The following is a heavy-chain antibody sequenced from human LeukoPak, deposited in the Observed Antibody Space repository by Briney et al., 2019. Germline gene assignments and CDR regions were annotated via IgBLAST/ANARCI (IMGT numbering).Heavy chain of an antibody. Sequence: GGSLRLSCAASGFTFSSYAMSWVRQAPGKGLEWVSAISGSGGSTYYADSVKGRFTISRDNSKNTIYLQMDRLRDEDTAVYYCARSLRFGELFFDYWGQGTLVTVSS. CDR2: ISGSGGST. CDR3: ARSLRFGELFFDY. V-gene: IGHV3-23*01. J-gene: IGHJ4*02. CDR1: GFTFSSYA. D-gene: IGHD3-10*01.